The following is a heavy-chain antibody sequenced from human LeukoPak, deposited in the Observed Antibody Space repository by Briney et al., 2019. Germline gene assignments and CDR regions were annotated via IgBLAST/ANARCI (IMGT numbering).Heavy chain of an antibody. V-gene: IGHV3-33*06. J-gene: IGHJ4*02. CDR2: IWYDGSNQ. CDR3: AKDVPAAYFDY. D-gene: IGHD2-2*01. Sequence: GRSLRLSCSASGFTFSNYGMHWLRQAPGKGLEWVAVIWYDGSNQNYADSVRGRFTISRDNSKTTLYLQMNSLRAEDTAVYYCAKDVPAAYFDYWGQGTLVTVSS. CDR1: GFTFSNYG.